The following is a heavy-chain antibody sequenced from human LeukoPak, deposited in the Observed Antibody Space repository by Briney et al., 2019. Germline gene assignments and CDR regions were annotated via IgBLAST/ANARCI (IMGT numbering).Heavy chain of an antibody. CDR3: ARDRDGYNPSLGYYYYMDV. CDR2: CSSTSGYI. Sequence: PGGSLRLSCAASGFTFNSYSMNWVRQAPGKGLEWVSSCSSTSGYIYYANSVKGRFTISRDNAKNSLYLQMNSLRADDSAVYYCARDRDGYNPSLGYYYYMDVWGKGTTVTVSS. V-gene: IGHV3-21*01. CDR1: GFTFNSYS. J-gene: IGHJ6*03. D-gene: IGHD5-24*01.